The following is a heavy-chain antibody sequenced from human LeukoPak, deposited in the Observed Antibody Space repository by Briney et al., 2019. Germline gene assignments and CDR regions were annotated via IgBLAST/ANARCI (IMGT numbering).Heavy chain of an antibody. CDR1: GFTVSSNY. V-gene: IGHV3-53*01. CDR3: ARDLNGYCSSTSCYDYYYGMDV. D-gene: IGHD2-2*01. J-gene: IGHJ6*02. Sequence: GGSLRLSCAASGFTVSSNYMSWVRQAPGKGLEWVSVIYSGVSTYYAESVKGRFTISRDNSKNTLYLQMNSLRAEDTAVYYCARDLNGYCSSTSCYDYYYGMDVWGQGTTVTVS. CDR2: IYSGVST.